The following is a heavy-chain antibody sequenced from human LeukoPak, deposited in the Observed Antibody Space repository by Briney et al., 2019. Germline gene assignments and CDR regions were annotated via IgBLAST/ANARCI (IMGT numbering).Heavy chain of an antibody. J-gene: IGHJ4*02. V-gene: IGHV4-59*01. CDR2: IYYSGST. CDR1: GGSISSYY. CDR3: ARVKTSGEIDY. Sequence: PSETLSLTCTVSGGSISSYYWSWIRQPPGKGLDWIGYIYYSGSTNYNPSLKSRVTISVDTSKNQFSLKLSSVTAADTAVYYCARVKTSGEIDYWGQGTLVTVSS. D-gene: IGHD5-12*01.